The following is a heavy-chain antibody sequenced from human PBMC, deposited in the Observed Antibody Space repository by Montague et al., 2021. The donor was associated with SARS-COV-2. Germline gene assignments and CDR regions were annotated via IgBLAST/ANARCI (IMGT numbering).Heavy chain of an antibody. CDR3: ARAQGGNYYYGMDV. J-gene: IGHJ6*02. D-gene: IGHD3-16*01. V-gene: IGHV3-30-3*01. CDR1: GFTFGSYA. Sequence: SLRLSCSASGFTFGSYAMHWVRQAPGKGLEWVAVISYDGSNKYYADSVKGRFTISRDNSKNTLYLQMNSLRVEDTAVYYCARAQGGNYYYGMDVWGRGTTVTVSS. CDR2: ISYDGSNK.